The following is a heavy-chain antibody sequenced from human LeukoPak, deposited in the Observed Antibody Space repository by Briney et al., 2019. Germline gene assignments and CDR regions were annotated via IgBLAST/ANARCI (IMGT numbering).Heavy chain of an antibody. V-gene: IGHV1-24*01. J-gene: IGHJ4*02. CDR2: FDPEDGET. D-gene: IGHD1-26*01. Sequence: GASVKVSCTVSGYTLTELSMHWVRQAPGKGLEWMGGFDPEDGETIYAQKFQCRVTMTEDTSTDTAYMELSSLRSEDTAVYYCATDRVGGRGSGSYPLSYWGQGTLVTVSS. CDR1: GYTLTELS. CDR3: ATDRVGGRGSGSYPLSY.